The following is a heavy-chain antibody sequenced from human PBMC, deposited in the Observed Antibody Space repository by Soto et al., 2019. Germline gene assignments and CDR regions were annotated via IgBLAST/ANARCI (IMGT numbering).Heavy chain of an antibody. CDR1: GDSVSSNSAA. CDR2: TYYRSKWYN. J-gene: IGHJ4*02. V-gene: IGHV6-1*01. Sequence: SQTLSLTCVISGDSVSSNSAAWNWIRQSPSRGLEWLGRTYYRSKWYNDYAVSVKSRITINPDTSKNQFSLQLNSVTPEDTAVYYCASGRYYDFWSGYCTDYFDYWGQGTLVTVTS. D-gene: IGHD3-3*01. CDR3: ASGRYYDFWSGYCTDYFDY.